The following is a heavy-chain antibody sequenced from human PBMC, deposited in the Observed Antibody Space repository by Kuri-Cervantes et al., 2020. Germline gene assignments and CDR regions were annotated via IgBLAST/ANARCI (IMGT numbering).Heavy chain of an antibody. CDR2: ISYDGSNK. CDR3: AKVGPMVRGIAFDP. V-gene: IGHV3-30-3*01. D-gene: IGHD3-10*01. Sequence: GESLKISCAASGFTFSSYAMPWVRQAPGKGLEWVAVISYDGSNKYYADSVKGRFTISTDNSKNMLYLQMNSLRAEDTAVYYCAKVGPMVRGIAFDPWGQGTLVTVSS. J-gene: IGHJ5*02. CDR1: GFTFSSYA.